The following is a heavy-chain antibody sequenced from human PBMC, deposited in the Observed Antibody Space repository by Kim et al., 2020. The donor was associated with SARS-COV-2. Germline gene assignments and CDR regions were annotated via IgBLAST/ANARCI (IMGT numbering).Heavy chain of an antibody. Sequence: GGSLRLSCVGSGFTFNNYGMHWVRQTPGKGLEWVAVVRYDGSQKYYADSVKGRFTISRDNSKKMLSLQMNGLRAEDTAVYFCSRENWGSYDYWGQGTLVTFSS. CDR3: SRENWGSYDY. J-gene: IGHJ4*02. V-gene: IGHV3-33*08. D-gene: IGHD1-26*01. CDR2: VRYDGSQK. CDR1: GFTFNNYG.